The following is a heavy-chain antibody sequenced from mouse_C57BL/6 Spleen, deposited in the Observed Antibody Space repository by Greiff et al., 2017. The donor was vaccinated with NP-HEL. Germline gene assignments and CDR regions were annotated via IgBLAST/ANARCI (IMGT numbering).Heavy chain of an antibody. CDR3: AREYYGKGGLDY. V-gene: IGHV5-16*01. CDR1: GFTFSDYY. D-gene: IGHD1-1*01. Sequence: EVKLMESEGGLVQPGSSMKLSCTASGFTFSDYYMAWVRQIPEKGLEWVANINYDGSSTYYLDSLKSRFIISLDNATNILYLQMSSLKSEDTATYYCAREYYGKGGLDYWGQGTTLTVSS. CDR2: INYDGSST. J-gene: IGHJ2*01.